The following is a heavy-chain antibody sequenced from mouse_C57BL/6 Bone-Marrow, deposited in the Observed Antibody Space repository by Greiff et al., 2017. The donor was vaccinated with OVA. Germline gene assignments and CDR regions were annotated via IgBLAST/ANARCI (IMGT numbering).Heavy chain of an antibody. CDR1: GYTFTSYW. CDR3: ARCEAYYDYPAWFAY. V-gene: IGHV1-7*01. J-gene: IGHJ3*01. D-gene: IGHD2-4*01. CDR2: INPSSGYT. Sequence: QVQLKQSVAELAKPGASVKLSCKASGYTFTSYWMHWVKQRPGQGLEWIGYINPSSGYTKYNQKFKDKATLTADKSSSTAYMQLSSLTYEDSAVYYCARCEAYYDYPAWFAYWGQGTLVTVSA.